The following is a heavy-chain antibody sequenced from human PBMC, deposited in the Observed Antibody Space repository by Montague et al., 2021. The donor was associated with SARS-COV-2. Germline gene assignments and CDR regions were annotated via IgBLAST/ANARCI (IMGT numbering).Heavy chain of an antibody. V-gene: IGHV2-5*02. Sequence: PALVKPTQTLTLTCTFSGFSLSTSGVGVGWIRQPPGKALEWLALIYWDDDKRYSPSLKSRLNITKDTSKNQVVLTMTNMDPVDTATYYCAHRRGLLLSDAFDLWGQGTMVTVSS. CDR2: IYWDDDK. CDR3: AHRRGLLLSDAFDL. D-gene: IGHD1-26*01. CDR1: GFSLSTSGVG. J-gene: IGHJ3*01.